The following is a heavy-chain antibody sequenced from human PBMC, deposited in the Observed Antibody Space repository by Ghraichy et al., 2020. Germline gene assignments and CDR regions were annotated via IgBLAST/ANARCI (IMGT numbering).Heavy chain of an antibody. CDR2: ISGSGGST. Sequence: GGSLRLSCAASGFTFSSYAMSWVRQAPGKGLEWVSAISGSGGSTYYADSVKGRFTISRDNSKNTLYLQMNSLRAEDTAVYYCAKEDQYSSSWSSLYYYYYGMDVWGQGTTVTVSS. V-gene: IGHV3-23*01. D-gene: IGHD6-13*01. CDR3: AKEDQYSSSWSSLYYYYYGMDV. J-gene: IGHJ6*02. CDR1: GFTFSSYA.